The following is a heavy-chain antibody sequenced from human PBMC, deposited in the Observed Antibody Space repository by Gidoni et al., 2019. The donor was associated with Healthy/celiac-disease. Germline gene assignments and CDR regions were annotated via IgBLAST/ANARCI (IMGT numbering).Heavy chain of an antibody. D-gene: IGHD1-26*01. Sequence: EVQLVESGGGLVQPGRSLRLSCTASGFTFGDYAMSWFRQAPGKGLEWVGFIRSKAYGGTTEYAASVKGRFTISRDDSKSIAYLQMNSPKTEDTAVYYCTRGPGSGSYRENYYYGMDVWGQGTTVTVSS. V-gene: IGHV3-49*03. CDR2: IRSKAYGGTT. J-gene: IGHJ6*02. CDR1: GFTFGDYA. CDR3: TRGPGSGSYRENYYYGMDV.